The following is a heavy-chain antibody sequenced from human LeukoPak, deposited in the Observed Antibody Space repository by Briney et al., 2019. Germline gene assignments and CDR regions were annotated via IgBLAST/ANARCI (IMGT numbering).Heavy chain of an antibody. J-gene: IGHJ5*02. V-gene: IGHV4-39*07. CDR3: ARESNSSFNWFDP. Sequence: PSETLSLTCTVSGGSSSSSSYYWGWIRQPPEKGLEWIGSIYYSGSTYYNPSLKSRVTISVDTSKNQFSLKLSSVTAADTAVYYCARESNSSFNWFDPWGQGTLVTVSS. D-gene: IGHD6-6*01. CDR1: GGSSSSSSYY. CDR2: IYYSGST.